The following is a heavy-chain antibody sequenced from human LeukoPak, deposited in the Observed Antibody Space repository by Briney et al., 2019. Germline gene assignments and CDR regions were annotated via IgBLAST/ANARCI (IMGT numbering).Heavy chain of an antibody. J-gene: IGHJ4*02. Sequence: PSETLSLTCTVSGGSISSYYWSWIRQPAGKGLERIGRIYTSGSTNYNPSLKSRVTISVDKSKNQFSLKLSSVTAADTAVYYCARDGDNYYDSSGYKTPFDYWGQGTLVTVSS. V-gene: IGHV4-4*07. CDR2: IYTSGST. CDR1: GGSISSYY. CDR3: ARDGDNYYDSSGYKTPFDY. D-gene: IGHD3-22*01.